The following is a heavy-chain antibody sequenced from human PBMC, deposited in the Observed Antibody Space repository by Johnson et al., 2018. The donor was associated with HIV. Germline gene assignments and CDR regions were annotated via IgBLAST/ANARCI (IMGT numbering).Heavy chain of an antibody. CDR3: ARSDSGYDAFDI. J-gene: IGHJ3*02. CDR1: GFTFSSYA. Sequence: EVQLVESGGGVVQPGRSLRLSCAASGFTFSSYAMSWVRQAPGKGLEWVSAISGSGGSTYYADSVKGRFTISRDNSKNTLYLQMNSLRAEDTAVYYCARSDSGYDAFDIWGQGTMVSVSS. CDR2: ISGSGGST. D-gene: IGHD5-12*01. V-gene: IGHV3-23*04.